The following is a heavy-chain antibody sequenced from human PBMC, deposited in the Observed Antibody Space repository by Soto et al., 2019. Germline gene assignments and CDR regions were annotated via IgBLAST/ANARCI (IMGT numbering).Heavy chain of an antibody. CDR3: ARSGAYCTSITCLFDSF. CDR2: ISAYNGDT. V-gene: IGHV1-18*01. CDR1: GYTFTSYG. D-gene: IGHD2-8*01. J-gene: IGHJ4*02. Sequence: QAQLVQSGGEVKKPGASVKVSCRASGYTFTSYGYAWVRQAPGQGLEWMGGISAYNGDTNYAQKFQDRATLTTDTSTTTAHMELRNLGSDDTAVYYCARSGAYCTSITCLFDSFWGLGTLVTVSS.